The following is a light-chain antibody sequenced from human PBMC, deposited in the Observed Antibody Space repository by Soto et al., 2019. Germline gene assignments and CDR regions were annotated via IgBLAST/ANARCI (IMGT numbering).Light chain of an antibody. CDR3: QQYNSYPFT. CDR1: QSISSW. CDR2: KAS. J-gene: IGKJ3*01. V-gene: IGKV1-5*03. Sequence: DIQMTQSHSTLSASVGDRVTITCRASQSISSWLAWYQQKPGKAPKLLIYKASSLESGVPSRFSGSGSGTEFTLTISNLQPDDFETYYCQQYNSYPFTFGTGNKVDIK.